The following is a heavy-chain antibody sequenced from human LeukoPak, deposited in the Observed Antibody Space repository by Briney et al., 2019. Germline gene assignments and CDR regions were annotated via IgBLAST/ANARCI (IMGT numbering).Heavy chain of an antibody. CDR2: ISSSTSTI. V-gene: IGHV3-48*01. J-gene: IGHJ5*02. Sequence: GSLRLSCAASGFTFSTYSMNWVRQAPGKGLEWVSYISSSTSTIYYADSVKGRFTISRDNAKNSLYLQMNSLRAEDTAVYYCATVLPDVYINRFDRWGQGTLVTVSS. CDR1: GFTFSTYS. CDR3: ATVLPDVYINRFDR. D-gene: IGHD5-24*01.